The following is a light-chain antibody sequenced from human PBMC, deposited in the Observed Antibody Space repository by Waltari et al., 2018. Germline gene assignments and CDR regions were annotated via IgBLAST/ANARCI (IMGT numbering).Light chain of an antibody. CDR1: TSNIGSNY. J-gene: IGLJ1*01. CDR2: TDK. CDR3: ATWDDSLRGYV. V-gene: IGLV1-47*02. Sequence: QTVLTQPPSASGTPGQRVSISCSGSTSNIGSNYVSWYQQVPGTAPQIVIYTDKRRPSGVPDRFSGSKSGTSASLASSGLLSEDEADYYCATWDDSLRGYVFGTGTKVTVL.